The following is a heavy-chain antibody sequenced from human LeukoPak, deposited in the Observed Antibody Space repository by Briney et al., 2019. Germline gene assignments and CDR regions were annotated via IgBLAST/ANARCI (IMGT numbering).Heavy chain of an antibody. CDR1: DGSITNYD. J-gene: IGHJ3*02. D-gene: IGHD2-2*01. CDR3: ARPYEYCSSTSCPYDAFDI. V-gene: IGHV4-59*12. Sequence: SETLSLTCTVSDGSITNYDWSWVRQPPGKGLEFIGHVHYSGTANYNPSLGSRVTISIDTSKNQFSLKLSSVTAADTAVYYCARPYEYCSSTSCPYDAFDIWGQGTMVTVSS. CDR2: VHYSGTA.